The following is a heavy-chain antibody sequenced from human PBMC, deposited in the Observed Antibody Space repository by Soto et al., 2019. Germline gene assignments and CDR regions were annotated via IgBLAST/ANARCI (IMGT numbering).Heavy chain of an antibody. CDR1: VSTVGGST. D-gene: IGHD3-3*01. CDR3: ARALDFWSAYFDY. CDR2: IIPILGIA. J-gene: IGHJ4*02. Sequence: SGRASVSTVGGSTKRWVRQAPGQGLEWMGRIIPILGIANYAQKFQGRVTITADNSKNTLYLQMNSLRTEDTAVYYCARALDFWSAYFDYWGQGSLVTVSS. V-gene: IGHV1-69*02.